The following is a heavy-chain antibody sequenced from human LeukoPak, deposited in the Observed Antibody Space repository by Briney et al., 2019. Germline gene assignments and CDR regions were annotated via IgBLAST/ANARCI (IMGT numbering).Heavy chain of an antibody. CDR1: GFTFSNYW. D-gene: IGHD3-10*01. Sequence: GGSLRLSCAASGFTFSNYWMGWVRQAPGKGLEWVANIKQGGSDKLYGDSVKGRFTIFRDNAKNSLELRMNSLIVEDTAVYYCARDSGEFHFDYWGQGTLVTVSS. J-gene: IGHJ4*02. CDR3: ARDSGEFHFDY. CDR2: IKQGGSDK. V-gene: IGHV3-7*04.